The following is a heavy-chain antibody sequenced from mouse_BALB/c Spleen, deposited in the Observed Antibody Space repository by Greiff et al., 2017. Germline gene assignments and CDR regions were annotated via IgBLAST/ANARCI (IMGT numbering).Heavy chain of an antibody. CDR1: GFTFSDYY. D-gene: IGHD1-2*01. CDR3: ARDGGLLRPYFDY. J-gene: IGHJ2*01. Sequence: DVMLVESGGGLVKPGGSLKLSCAASGFTFSDYYMYWVRQTPEKRLEWVATISDGGSYTYYPDSVKGRFTISRDNAKNNLYLQMSSLKSEDTAMYYCARDGGLLRPYFDYWGQGTTLTVSS. V-gene: IGHV5-4*02. CDR2: ISDGGSYT.